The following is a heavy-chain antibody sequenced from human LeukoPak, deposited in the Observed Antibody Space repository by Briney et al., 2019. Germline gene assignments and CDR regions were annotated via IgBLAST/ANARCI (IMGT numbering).Heavy chain of an antibody. V-gene: IGHV4-39*01. Sequence: PSETLSLTCTVSGGSITSGTYYWDWIRQAPGKGLEWIGNVYHTRIIYYNPSLKSRVTMSVDTSKNQFSLKLNSLTAADTAVYYCARHHSALNWFDPWGQGTLVTVSS. CDR1: GGSITSGTYY. J-gene: IGHJ5*02. D-gene: IGHD2-15*01. CDR2: VYHTRII. CDR3: ARHHSALNWFDP.